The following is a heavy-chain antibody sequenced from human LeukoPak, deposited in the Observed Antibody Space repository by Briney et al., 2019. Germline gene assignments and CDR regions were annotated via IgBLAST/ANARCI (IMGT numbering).Heavy chain of an antibody. V-gene: IGHV3-23*01. D-gene: IGHD3-10*01. CDR3: AKPHYYGSGSYSYYYGMDV. Sequence: GGSLRLSCAASGFTFSSYAMSWVRQAPGKGLGWVSAISGSGGSTYYADSVKGRFTISRDNSKNTLYLQMNSLRAEDTAVYYCAKPHYYGSGSYSYYYGMDVWGKGTTVTVSS. CDR2: ISGSGGST. CDR1: GFTFSSYA. J-gene: IGHJ6*04.